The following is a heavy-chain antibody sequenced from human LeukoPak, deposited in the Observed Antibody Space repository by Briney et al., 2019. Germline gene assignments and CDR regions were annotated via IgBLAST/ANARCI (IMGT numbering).Heavy chain of an antibody. CDR1: GGSFSGYY. J-gene: IGHJ4*02. D-gene: IGHD5-12*01. CDR3: ARDPSGYGHFDY. Sequence: SETLSLTCAVYGGSFSGYYWSWIRQPPGKGLERIGEINHSGSTNYNPSLKSRVTISVDTSKNQFSLKLSSVTAADTAVYYCARDPSGYGHFDYWGQGTLVTVSS. CDR2: INHSGST. V-gene: IGHV4-34*09.